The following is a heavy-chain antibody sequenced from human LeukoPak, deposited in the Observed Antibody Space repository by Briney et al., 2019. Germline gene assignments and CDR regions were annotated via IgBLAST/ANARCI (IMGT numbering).Heavy chain of an antibody. CDR1: GYTFTSYD. CDR2: MNPNSGNT. Sequence: GASGKVSCKASGYTFTSYDINWVRQATGQGLEWMGWMNPNSGNTGYAQKFQGRVTMTRNTSISTAYMELSSLRSEDTAVYYCARVGLQYYYYYYMDVWGKGTTVTVSS. CDR3: ARVGLQYYYYYYMDV. V-gene: IGHV1-8*01. J-gene: IGHJ6*03.